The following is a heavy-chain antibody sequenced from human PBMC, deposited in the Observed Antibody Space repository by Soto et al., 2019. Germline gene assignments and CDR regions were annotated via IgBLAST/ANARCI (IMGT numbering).Heavy chain of an antibody. CDR2: IYTSGST. CDR1: GGSISSYY. CDR3: ARDPYCRSTSCYDAFEI. Sequence: QVQLQESGPGLVKPSETLSLTCSVSGGSISSYYWSWIRQPAGKALEWIGRIYTSGSTNYNPSLKRRVTMSVDTSKNQFSLKLTSVTAADTAVYYCARDPYCRSTSCYDAFEIWGQGTLVTVSS. D-gene: IGHD2-2*01. V-gene: IGHV4-4*07. J-gene: IGHJ3*02.